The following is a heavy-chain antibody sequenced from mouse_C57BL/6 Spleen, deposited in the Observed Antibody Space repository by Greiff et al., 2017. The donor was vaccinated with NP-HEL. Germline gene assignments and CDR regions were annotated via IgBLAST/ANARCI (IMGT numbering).Heavy chain of an antibody. CDR1: GFSLSTFGMG. V-gene: IGHV8-8*01. Sequence: QVTLKVSGPGILQPSQTLSLTCSFSGFSLSTFGMGVGWIRQPSGKGLEWLVHIWWDDDKYYNPALKSRLTISKDTSKNQVFLMIANVDTADTATYYCARMRRDYYADYWGQGTTLTVSS. CDR2: IWWDDDK. CDR3: ARMRRDYYADY. J-gene: IGHJ2*01.